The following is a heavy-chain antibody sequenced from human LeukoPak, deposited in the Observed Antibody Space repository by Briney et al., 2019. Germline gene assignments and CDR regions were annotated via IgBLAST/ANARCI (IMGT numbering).Heavy chain of an antibody. CDR1: GFTFSSYS. Sequence: PGGSLRLSCAASGFTFSSYSMNWVRLAPGKGLEWVSYIHESGSTVYYADSVRGRFAISRDDAKSSLYLHMNSLRAEDTAVYYCTRDPHALDYWGQGTLVTVSS. CDR3: TRDPHALDY. J-gene: IGHJ4*02. V-gene: IGHV3-48*01. CDR2: IHESGSTV.